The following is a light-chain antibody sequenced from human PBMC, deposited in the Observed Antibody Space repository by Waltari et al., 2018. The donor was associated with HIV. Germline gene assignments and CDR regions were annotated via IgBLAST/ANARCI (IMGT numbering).Light chain of an antibody. Sequence: EIVMTQSPATLSVSPGERATLSCRASQSVSNNLAWYQQKPGQAPRLLIYGPSTRATGTPARFSASGSGTEFTLTISSLQSEDFAIYYCHQYNEWPRTFGQGTKLEIK. CDR3: HQYNEWPRT. J-gene: IGKJ1*01. CDR1: QSVSNN. CDR2: GPS. V-gene: IGKV3-15*01.